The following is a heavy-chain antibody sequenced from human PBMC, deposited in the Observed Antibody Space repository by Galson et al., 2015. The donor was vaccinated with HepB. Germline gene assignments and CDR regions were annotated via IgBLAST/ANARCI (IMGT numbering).Heavy chain of an antibody. CDR2: INAGNGDT. Sequence: SVTVSCKASGSTFTSFAIHWVRQAPGQSLEWMGWINAGNGDTKYSQKLQGRVTITRDTSASTAYMELSSLRSEDTAVYYCARRVEWQGSMDVWGQGTTVTVSS. J-gene: IGHJ6*02. D-gene: IGHD3-3*01. CDR1: GSTFTSFA. CDR3: ARRVEWQGSMDV. V-gene: IGHV1-3*01.